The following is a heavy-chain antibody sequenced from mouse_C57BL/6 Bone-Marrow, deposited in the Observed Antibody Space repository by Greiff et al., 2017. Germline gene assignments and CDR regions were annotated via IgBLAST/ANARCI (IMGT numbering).Heavy chain of an antibody. CDR2: IYPRSGNT. CDR3: ARGGYSNYYYFDD. Sequence: QVQLQQSGAELARPGASVKLSCKASGYTFTSYGISWVKQRTGQGLEWIGEIYPRSGNTYYNEKFKGKATLTADKSSSTAYIELHSLTSEDSAVYFCARGGYSNYYYFDDWGPGTTLTVSS. V-gene: IGHV1-81*01. J-gene: IGHJ2*01. CDR1: GYTFTSYG. D-gene: IGHD2-5*01.